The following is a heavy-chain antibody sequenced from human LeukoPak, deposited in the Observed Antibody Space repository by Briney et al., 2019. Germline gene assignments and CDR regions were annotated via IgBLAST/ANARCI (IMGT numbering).Heavy chain of an antibody. D-gene: IGHD2-21*02. CDR2: IYPGASDP. CDR1: GYGFTSYW. V-gene: IGHV5-51*01. Sequence: GASLKISCKGSGYGFTSYWIGWVRQMPGQGLEWMGIIYPGASDPRYSPSFQGQVTISADKSISTAYLKWSSLKASDTAMYYCARGADIVVVTANPSGWFDPWGQGTLVTVSS. CDR3: ARGADIVVVTANPSGWFDP. J-gene: IGHJ5*02.